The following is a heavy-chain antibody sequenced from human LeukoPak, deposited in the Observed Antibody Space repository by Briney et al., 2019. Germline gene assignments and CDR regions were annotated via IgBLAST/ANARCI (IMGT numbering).Heavy chain of an antibody. CDR2: ISSSSSYI. Sequence: GGSLRLSCAASGFTFSSYSMNWVRQAPGKGLEWVSSISSSSSYIYYADSVKGRFTISRDNAKNSLYLQMNSLRAEDTAVYYCAREWAYYYDSSGYPPAFDIWGQGTMVTVSS. CDR3: AREWAYYYDSSGYPPAFDI. D-gene: IGHD3-22*01. V-gene: IGHV3-21*01. J-gene: IGHJ3*02. CDR1: GFTFSSYS.